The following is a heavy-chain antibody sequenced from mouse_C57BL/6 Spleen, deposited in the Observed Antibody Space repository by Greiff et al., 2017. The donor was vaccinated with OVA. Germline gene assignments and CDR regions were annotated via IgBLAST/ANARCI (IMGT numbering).Heavy chain of an antibody. CDR3: ARGGTTVVGGYYAMDY. J-gene: IGHJ4*01. CDR2: IYPGDGDT. V-gene: IGHV1-82*01. D-gene: IGHD1-1*01. Sequence: QVQLQQSGPELVKPGASVKISCKASGYAFSSSWMNWVKQRPGTGLEWIGRIYPGDGDTNYNGKFKGKATLTADKSSSTAYMQLSSLTSEDSAVYFCARGGTTVVGGYYAMDYWGQGTSVTVSS. CDR1: GYAFSSSW.